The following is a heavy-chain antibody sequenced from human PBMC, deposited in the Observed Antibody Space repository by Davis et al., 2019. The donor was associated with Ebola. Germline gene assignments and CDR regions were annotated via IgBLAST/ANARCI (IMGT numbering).Heavy chain of an antibody. J-gene: IGHJ6*04. V-gene: IGHV4-59*01. CDR2: MYYGGSI. Sequence: SETLSLTCTVSDDSISSYYWSWIRQPPEKGLEWIGYMYYGGSIIYNPSLKSRVTMSVDTSKKQFSLRLRSVTAADTAVYYCARDEPQRGTATWKDYYGLDVWGKGTTVTVSS. D-gene: IGHD1-1*01. CDR3: ARDEPQRGTATWKDYYGLDV. CDR1: DDSISSYY.